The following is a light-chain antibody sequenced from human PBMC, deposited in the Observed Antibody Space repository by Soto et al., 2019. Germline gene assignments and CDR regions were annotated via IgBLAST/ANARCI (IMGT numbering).Light chain of an antibody. J-gene: IGLJ1*01. V-gene: IGLV2-8*02. CDR2: EVS. Sequence: SVLSQPPSASRSPGQSVTISCAGTSSDVGGYNYVSWYQQHPGKAPKLMVYEVSKRPSGVPDRFSGSKSGNTASLTVSGLQAEDEADYYCSSYAGSNIYVFGTGTKV. CDR3: SSYAGSNIYV. CDR1: SSDVGGYNY.